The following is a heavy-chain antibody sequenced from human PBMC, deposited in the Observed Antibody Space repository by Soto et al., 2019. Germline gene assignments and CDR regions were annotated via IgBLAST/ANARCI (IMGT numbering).Heavy chain of an antibody. CDR1: NDSLSSHF. Sequence: ASVKVSCKASNDSLSSHFIHWVRQAPGEGLEWMGIINPGPNSPSSSKEFQGRLTLTSDMPSRTVYMQLSNLGSDDTAVYYCAGASSRVSSVVAAYWGQGTLVTLSS. CDR2: INPGPNSP. CDR3: AGASSRVSSVVAAY. J-gene: IGHJ4*02. D-gene: IGHD2-15*01. V-gene: IGHV1-46*01.